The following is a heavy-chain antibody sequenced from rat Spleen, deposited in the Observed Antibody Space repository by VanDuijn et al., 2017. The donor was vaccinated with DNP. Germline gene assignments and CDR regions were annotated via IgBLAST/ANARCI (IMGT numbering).Heavy chain of an antibody. V-gene: IGHV4-2*01. J-gene: IGHJ3*01. Sequence: EVKLVESGGGLVQPGRSLKLSCAASGFNFSDNWMGWVRQAPGKGLAWIGEINKDSSTINYSPSLKDKFTISRDNAQNTLYLQMSKLGSEDTAIYYCARLGWHGWFAYWGQGTLVTVSS. D-gene: IGHD1-11*01. CDR2: INKDSSTI. CDR3: ARLGWHGWFAY. CDR1: GFNFSDNW.